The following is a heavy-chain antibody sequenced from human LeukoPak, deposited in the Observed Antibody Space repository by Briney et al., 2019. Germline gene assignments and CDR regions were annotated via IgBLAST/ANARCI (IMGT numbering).Heavy chain of an antibody. CDR1: GGSISSSSYY. CDR3: ARDNRYFDPGVYYYYGMDV. Sequence: SETLSLTCTVSGGSISSSSYYWGWIRQPPGKGLEWIGSIYYSGSTYYNPSLKSRVTISVDTSKNQFSLKLSSVTAADTAVYYCARDNRYFDPGVYYYYGMDVWGQGTTVTVPS. D-gene: IGHD3-9*01. CDR2: IYYSGST. V-gene: IGHV4-39*07. J-gene: IGHJ6*02.